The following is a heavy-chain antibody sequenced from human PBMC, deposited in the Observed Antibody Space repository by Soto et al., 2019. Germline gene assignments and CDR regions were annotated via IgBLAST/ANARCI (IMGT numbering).Heavy chain of an antibody. CDR3: ARDYAGNYYGSGRYFDY. CDR1: GSTFSSYA. CDR2: IIPIFGTA. V-gene: IGHV1-69*13. J-gene: IGHJ4*02. D-gene: IGHD3-10*01. Sequence: SVKVSCKASGSTFSSYAISWVRQAPGQGLKWMGGIIPIFGTANYAQKFQGRVTITADESTSTAYMELSSLRSEDTAVYYCARDYAGNYYGSGRYFDYWGQGTLVTVSS.